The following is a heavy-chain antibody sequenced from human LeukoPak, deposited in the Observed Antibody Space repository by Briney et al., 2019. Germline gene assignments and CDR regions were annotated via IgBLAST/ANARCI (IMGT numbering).Heavy chain of an antibody. CDR3: ARGGQIEYFDY. V-gene: IGHV4-34*01. J-gene: IGHJ4*02. CDR2: ISHSGST. CDR1: GGSFSGYY. D-gene: IGHD2-21*01. Sequence: SETLSLTCAVYGGSFSGYYWSWIRQPPGKGLEWIGEISHSGSTNYNPSLKSRVTISVDTSKNQFSLKLSSVTAADTAVYYCARGGQIEYFDYWGQGTLVTVSS.